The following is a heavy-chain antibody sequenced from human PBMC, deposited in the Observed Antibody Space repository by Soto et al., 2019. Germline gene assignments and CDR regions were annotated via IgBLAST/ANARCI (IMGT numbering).Heavy chain of an antibody. CDR2: IYYSGST. Sequence: SETLSLTCTVSGCTISSYYWSWIRQPPGKGLEWIGYIYYSGSTNYNPSLKSRVTISVDTSKNQFSLKLSSVTAADTAVYYCARVEYYYYYMDVWGKGTTVTVSS. J-gene: IGHJ6*03. CDR3: ARVEYYYYYMDV. V-gene: IGHV4-59*01. CDR1: GCTISSYY.